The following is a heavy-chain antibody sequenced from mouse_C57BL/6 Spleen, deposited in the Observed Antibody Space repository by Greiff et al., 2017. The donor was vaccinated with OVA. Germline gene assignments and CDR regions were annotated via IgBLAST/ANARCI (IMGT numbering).Heavy chain of an antibody. CDR3: ATYYGSSGYFDV. CDR2: INPNNGGT. CDR1: GYTFTDYN. J-gene: IGHJ1*03. D-gene: IGHD1-1*01. Sequence: EVQLQESGPELVKPGASVKIPCKASGYTFTDYNMDWVKQSHGKSLEWIGDINPNNGGTIYNQKFKGKATLTVDKSSSTAYMELRSLTSEDTAVYYCATYYGSSGYFDVWGTGTTVTVSS. V-gene: IGHV1-18*01.